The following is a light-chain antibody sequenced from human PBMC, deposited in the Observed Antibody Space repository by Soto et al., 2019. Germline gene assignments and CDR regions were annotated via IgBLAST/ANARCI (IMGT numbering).Light chain of an antibody. CDR3: QQYSSYPLT. CDR1: QSINNY. V-gene: IGKV1-5*03. J-gene: IGKJ4*01. CDR2: KTS. Sequence: DIQMTQSPSTLSASVGDRVTITCRASQSINNYLAWHQQKPGKAPKVLIYKTSTLESGVPSRFSGSGPGTEFTLTISSLQPDDFATYYCQQYSSYPLTFGGGTKVDIK.